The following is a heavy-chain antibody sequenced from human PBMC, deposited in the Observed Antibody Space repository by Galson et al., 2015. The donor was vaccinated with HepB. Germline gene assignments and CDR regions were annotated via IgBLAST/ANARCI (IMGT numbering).Heavy chain of an antibody. CDR1: GYTFTSYA. V-gene: IGHV1-3*01. D-gene: IGHD1-26*01. CDR2: INPGNGDT. J-gene: IGHJ4*02. Sequence: SVKVSCKASGYTFTSYAMHWVRQAPGQRLEWMGWINPGNGDTKYSQKFQGRVTLTRDTSASTAYMELSSLRSEDTAVYYCASLVGATTWPVDYWGQGTLVTVSS. CDR3: ASLVGATTWPVDY.